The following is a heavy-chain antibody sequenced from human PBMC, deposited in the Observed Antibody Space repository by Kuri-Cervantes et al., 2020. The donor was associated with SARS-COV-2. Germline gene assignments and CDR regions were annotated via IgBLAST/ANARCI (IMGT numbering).Heavy chain of an antibody. Sequence: GESLKISCEASGFTFSSSAIHWVRQASGKGLEWVGRIRSKANNFATAYAAPVKGRFTISRDDSMNTTYLQMNSLKAEDTAVYYCTTLLNWFDPWGQGILVTVSS. CDR1: GFTFSSSA. CDR2: IRSKANNFAT. J-gene: IGHJ5*02. D-gene: IGHD1-26*01. V-gene: IGHV3-73*01. CDR3: TTLLNWFDP.